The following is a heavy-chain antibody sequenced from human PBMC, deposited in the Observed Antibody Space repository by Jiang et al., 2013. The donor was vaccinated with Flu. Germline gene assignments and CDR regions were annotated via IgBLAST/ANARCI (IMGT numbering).Heavy chain of an antibody. D-gene: IGHD3-10*01. CDR1: GYSMDSGYY. V-gene: IGHV4-38-2*01. CDR3: ARLDPYYYGSSGGDYFED. Sequence: SGPGLVRPSDTLSLTCAVSGYSMDSGYYWGWVRQPPGKGLEWIGMIWHTGNAYYNPSLLSRVAISLDKSKNHFSLKLRSVTAADTAVYYCARLDPYYYGSSGGDYFEDWGHGRWSPSTQ. J-gene: IGHJ4*01. CDR2: IWHTGNA.